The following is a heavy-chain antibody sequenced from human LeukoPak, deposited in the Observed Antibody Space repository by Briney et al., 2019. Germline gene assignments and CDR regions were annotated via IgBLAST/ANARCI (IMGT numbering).Heavy chain of an antibody. Sequence: SETLSLTCTVSGGSISSGGYYWSWIRQHPGKGLEWIGYIYYSGSTNYNPSLKSRVTISVDTSKNQFSLKLSSVTAADTAVYYCASSEIDYDILTGYSEGPMDVWGQGTTVTVSS. J-gene: IGHJ6*02. CDR2: IYYSGST. CDR3: ASSEIDYDILTGYSEGPMDV. V-gene: IGHV4-61*08. CDR1: GGSISSGGYY. D-gene: IGHD3-9*01.